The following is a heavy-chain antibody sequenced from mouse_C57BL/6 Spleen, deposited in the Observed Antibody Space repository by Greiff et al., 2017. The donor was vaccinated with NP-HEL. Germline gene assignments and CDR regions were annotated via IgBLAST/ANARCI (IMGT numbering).Heavy chain of an antibody. Sequence: QVQLKQPGAELVMPGASVKLSCKASGYTFTSYWMPWVKQRHGQGLEWIGEIDPSDSYTNYTQKFKGKSTLNVDKSSSTAYMHLRRLPSEDSAVYYCARPLNWEGRDAIDYWGQGTSVTVSS. CDR1: GYTFTSYW. CDR3: ARPLNWEGRDAIDY. J-gene: IGHJ4*01. D-gene: IGHD4-1*01. CDR2: IDPSDSYT. V-gene: IGHV1-69*01.